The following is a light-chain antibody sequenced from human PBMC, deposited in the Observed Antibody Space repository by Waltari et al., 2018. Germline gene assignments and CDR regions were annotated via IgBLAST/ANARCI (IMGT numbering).Light chain of an antibody. CDR2: DAS. J-gene: IGKJ4*01. CDR3: QQRSNWPLT. Sequence: IVLTQSPVTLSLFPGGGATLSCRASQSVSVSLAWYQLNPGQAPRLLIYDASNRATGIPARFSGSGSGTDFTLTISSLEPEDFAVYYCQQRSNWPLTFGGGTKVYIK. V-gene: IGKV3-11*01. CDR1: QSVSVS.